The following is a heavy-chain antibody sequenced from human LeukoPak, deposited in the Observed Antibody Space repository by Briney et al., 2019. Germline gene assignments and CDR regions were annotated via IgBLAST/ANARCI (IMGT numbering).Heavy chain of an antibody. CDR2: INPNSGGT. D-gene: IGHD3-9*01. Sequence: ASVKVSCKASGYTFTGYYMHWVRQAPGQGLEWMGWINPNSGGTNYAQKFQGRVTMTRDTSISTAYMELSRLRSDDTAVYYCARDWSPLRYFDWLWGVDPWGQGTLVTVSS. J-gene: IGHJ5*02. V-gene: IGHV1-2*02. CDR3: ARDWSPLRYFDWLWGVDP. CDR1: GYTFTGYY.